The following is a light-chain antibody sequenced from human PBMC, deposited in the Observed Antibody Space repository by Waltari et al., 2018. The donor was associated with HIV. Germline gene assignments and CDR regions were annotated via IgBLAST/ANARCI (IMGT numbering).Light chain of an antibody. CDR2: DVT. Sequence: QSALTQPRSVSGSPGQSVTISCTGTSSDVGGYNYVSWYQQHPGKAPKPMIYDVTKRPSGVPDRFSGSKSGNTASLTISGLQAEDEADYYCCSYAGSYTFGFGGGTKLTVL. CDR1: SSDVGGYNY. V-gene: IGLV2-11*01. CDR3: CSYAGSYTFG. J-gene: IGLJ3*02.